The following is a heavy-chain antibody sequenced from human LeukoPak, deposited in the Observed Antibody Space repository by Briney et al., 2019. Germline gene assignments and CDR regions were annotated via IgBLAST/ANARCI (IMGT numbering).Heavy chain of an antibody. D-gene: IGHD2-15*01. CDR1: GDSISSSSSY. CDR3: ARVVASTSIDS. V-gene: IGHV4-39*01. Sequence: SETLSLTCTVSGDSISSSSSYWGWIRQPPGKGLEWIGSIYYSGSTYYNTSLKSRVTISVDTSKNQFSLKLNSVTAADTAVYFCARVVASTSIDSWGQGILVTVSS. CDR2: IYYSGST. J-gene: IGHJ4*02.